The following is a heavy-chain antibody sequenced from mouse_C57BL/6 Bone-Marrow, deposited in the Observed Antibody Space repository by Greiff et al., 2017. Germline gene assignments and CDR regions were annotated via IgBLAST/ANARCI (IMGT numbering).Heavy chain of an antibody. CDR2: IDPSDSYT. CDR1: GYTFTSYW. Sequence: QVQLQQPGAELVRPGTSVKLSCKASGYTFTSYWLHWVKQRPGQGLEWIGVIDPSDSYTNYKQKFKGKATLTVDTYSSTAYMQLSSLTSEDSAVYDCAREGYYGNPFAYWGQGTLVTVSA. J-gene: IGHJ3*01. D-gene: IGHD1-1*01. V-gene: IGHV1-59*01. CDR3: AREGYYGNPFAY.